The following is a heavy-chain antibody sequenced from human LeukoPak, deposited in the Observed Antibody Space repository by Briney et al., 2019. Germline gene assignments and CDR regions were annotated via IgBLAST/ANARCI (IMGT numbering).Heavy chain of an antibody. J-gene: IGHJ4*02. Sequence: GGSLTLSCAASGHTFSDFSVNWVRQAPGKGQEWVSSISVRSNYRYYADSVRGRFTISRDDARDSLFLQMNSLRAEDTAVYFCVRLRRNNDRSGYYYYYDYWGQGTLVTVSS. V-gene: IGHV3-21*01. CDR2: ISVRSNYR. CDR1: GHTFSDFS. CDR3: VRLRRNNDRSGYYYYYDY. D-gene: IGHD3-22*01.